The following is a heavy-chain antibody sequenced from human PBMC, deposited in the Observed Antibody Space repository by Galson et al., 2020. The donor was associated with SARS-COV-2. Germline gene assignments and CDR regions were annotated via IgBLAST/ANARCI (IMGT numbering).Heavy chain of an antibody. Sequence: GGSLRLSCVVSGFTFSNYPMSWVRQAPGKGLEWVSVVSGSGINTYYADSVKGRFTISRDNSENTVFLQMNGLRADDTAVYHCAKDKDCTDGVCVTDYWGPGTLVTVSS. CDR2: VSGSGINT. J-gene: IGHJ4*02. CDR3: AKDKDCTDGVCVTDY. V-gene: IGHV3-23*01. D-gene: IGHD2-8*01. CDR1: GFTFSNYP.